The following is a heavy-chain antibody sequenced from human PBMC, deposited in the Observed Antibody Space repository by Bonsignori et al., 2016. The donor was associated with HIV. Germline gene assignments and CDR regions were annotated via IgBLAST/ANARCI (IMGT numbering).Heavy chain of an antibody. Sequence: WVRQAPGQGLEWMGWINPNSGGTNYAQKFQGRVTMTRDTSISTAYMELSRLRSDDTAVYYCARTPHLLGLGRYFDYWGQGTLVTVSS. V-gene: IGHV1-2*02. CDR3: ARTPHLLGLGRYFDY. CDR2: INPNSGGT. D-gene: IGHD6-19*01. J-gene: IGHJ4*02.